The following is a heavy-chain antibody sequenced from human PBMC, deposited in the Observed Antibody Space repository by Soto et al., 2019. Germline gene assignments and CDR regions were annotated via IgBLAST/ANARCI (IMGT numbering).Heavy chain of an antibody. CDR3: AKRDVPHSTSNAYFYDH. CDR1: GFPFAPST. J-gene: IGHJ4*02. V-gene: IGHV3-23*01. Sequence: GGSLRLSCGVSGFPFAPSTMSWVRQAPGKGLEWVSTISVSVGSTYSADSVQGRFTVSSDISDNTLFLRMTSLTADDTAVYFCAKRDVPHSTSNAYFYDHWGRGGLVTVSS. CDR2: ISVSVGST. D-gene: IGHD2-21*02.